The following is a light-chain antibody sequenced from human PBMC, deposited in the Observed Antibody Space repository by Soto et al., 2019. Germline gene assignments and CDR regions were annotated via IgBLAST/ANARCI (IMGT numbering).Light chain of an antibody. CDR1: SSNIGSNY. CDR3: AAWDDSLNGYV. CDR2: RNN. Sequence: QSVLTQPPSASGTPGQRVTISCSGSSSNIGSNYVYWYQQLPGTAPKLLIYRNNQRPSGVPDRFSGSKSGTSASLAISGLRSEDEAEYYCAAWDDSLNGYVFGTGTKVTVL. J-gene: IGLJ1*01. V-gene: IGLV1-47*01.